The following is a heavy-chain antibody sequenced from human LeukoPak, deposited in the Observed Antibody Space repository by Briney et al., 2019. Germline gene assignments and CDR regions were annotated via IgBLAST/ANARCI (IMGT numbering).Heavy chain of an antibody. J-gene: IGHJ5*02. CDR3: ARAAGCSTSHCTRAINWFDP. D-gene: IGHD2-2*01. Sequence: VASVKVSCKASGYTFTSYYLHWVRQAPGQGLEWMGWINPNSGGTNYAQKFQGRVTMTRDTSISTAYMELSRLRSDDTAVYYCARAAGCSTSHCTRAINWFDPWGQGTLVTVSS. CDR1: GYTFTSYY. V-gene: IGHV1-2*02. CDR2: INPNSGGT.